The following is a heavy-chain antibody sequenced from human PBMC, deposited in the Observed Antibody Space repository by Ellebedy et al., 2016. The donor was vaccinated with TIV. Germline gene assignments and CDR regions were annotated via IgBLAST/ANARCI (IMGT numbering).Heavy chain of an antibody. CDR2: INHSGST. CDR1: GGSFSGYY. V-gene: IGHV4-34*01. J-gene: IGHJ6*02. D-gene: IGHD6-13*01. CDR3: ARERVAAAGKEGYYYYGMDV. Sequence: MPSETLSLTCAVYGGSFSGYYWSWIRQPPGKGLEWIGEINHSGSTNYNPSLKSRVTISVDTSKNQFSLKLSSVTAADTAVYYCARERVAAAGKEGYYYYGMDVWGQGTTVTVSS.